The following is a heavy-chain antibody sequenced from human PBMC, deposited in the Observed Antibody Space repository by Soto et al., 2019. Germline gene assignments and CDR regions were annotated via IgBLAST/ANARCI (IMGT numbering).Heavy chain of an antibody. J-gene: IGHJ4*02. CDR2: IKQDGSET. CDR3: ASLRGDYFDN. V-gene: IGHV3-7*01. Sequence: EVQLVESGGGLVQPGGSLRLSCVASGFTFSAYWMTWVRQAPGKGLEWLANIKQDGSETHDLDGRFAISRDNAKNSLYLQMSSLRGEDAAVYYCASLRGDYFDNWGQGTLVTVSS. CDR1: GFTFSAYW.